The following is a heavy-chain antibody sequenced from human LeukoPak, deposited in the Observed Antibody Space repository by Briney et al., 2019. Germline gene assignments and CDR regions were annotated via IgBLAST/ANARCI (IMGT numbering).Heavy chain of an antibody. CDR1: GGSISSFY. D-gene: IGHD3-10*01. J-gene: IGHJ5*02. V-gene: IGHV4-59*01. Sequence: SETLSLTCIVSGGSISSFYWSWIRQPPGKGLEWIGYIYYSGSTNYNPSLKSRVTISVDTSKNQFSLKLSSVTAADTAVYYCARVGDSVRGVKWFDPWGQGTLVTVSS. CDR3: ARVGDSVRGVKWFDP. CDR2: IYYSGST.